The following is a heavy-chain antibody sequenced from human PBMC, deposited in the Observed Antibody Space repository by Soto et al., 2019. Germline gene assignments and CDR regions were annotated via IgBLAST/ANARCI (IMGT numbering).Heavy chain of an antibody. V-gene: IGHV4-31*01. D-gene: IGHD2-2*01. CDR2: SYYSGST. Sequence: QVQLQESGPGLVKPSQTLSLTCTVSGGSISSGGYYWSWIRQHPGKGLEWIGYSYYSGSTYYNPSLKSLLTISVDTSKNQFSLKLSSVTAAATAVYYCARNKVVVPAGISYNNWFDPWGQGTLVTVSS. J-gene: IGHJ5*02. CDR3: ARNKVVVPAGISYNNWFDP. CDR1: GGSISSGGYY.